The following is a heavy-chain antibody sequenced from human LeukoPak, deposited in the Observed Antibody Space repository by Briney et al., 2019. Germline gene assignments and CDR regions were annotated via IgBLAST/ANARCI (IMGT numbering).Heavy chain of an antibody. Sequence: GGSLRLSCAASGFTFSTYWMHWVRQPPGKGLEWVSAISNGNTYYADSVRGRFTISRDDSKNMVYLQMNSLRDEDTALYYCVREAGYCASVCLKSNWFDPWGQGTLVTVSS. CDR1: GFTFSTYW. D-gene: IGHD2-21*02. V-gene: IGHV3-23*01. CDR3: VREAGYCASVCLKSNWFDP. CDR2: ISNGNT. J-gene: IGHJ5*02.